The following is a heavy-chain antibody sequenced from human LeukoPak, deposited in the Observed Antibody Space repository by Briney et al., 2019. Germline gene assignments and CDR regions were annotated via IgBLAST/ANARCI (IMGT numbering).Heavy chain of an antibody. Sequence: PSQTLSLTCTVSGGSMSSGNYYWTWIRQPAGKGLEWIGRIYASGSANYNPSLKSRVTISVDTSKNRVSLKLSSVTAADTAMYYCARGGGGTTSLNYWGPGTQVTVSS. CDR1: GGSMSSGNYY. CDR3: ARGGGGTTSLNY. CDR2: IYASGSA. D-gene: IGHD2-2*01. J-gene: IGHJ4*02. V-gene: IGHV4-61*02.